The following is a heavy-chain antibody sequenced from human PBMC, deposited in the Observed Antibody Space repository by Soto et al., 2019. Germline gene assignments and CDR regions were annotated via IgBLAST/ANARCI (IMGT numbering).Heavy chain of an antibody. Sequence: GASVKVSCKASGYTFTSYYMHWVRQAPGQGLEWMGIINPSGGSTSYAQKFQGRVTMTRDTSISTAYMELTRLKSDDTAVYFCARDGSTSSELRAFDIWGQGTMVTVSS. J-gene: IGHJ3*02. CDR2: INPSGGST. D-gene: IGHD1-26*01. CDR1: GYTFTSYY. CDR3: ARDGSTSSELRAFDI. V-gene: IGHV1-46*01.